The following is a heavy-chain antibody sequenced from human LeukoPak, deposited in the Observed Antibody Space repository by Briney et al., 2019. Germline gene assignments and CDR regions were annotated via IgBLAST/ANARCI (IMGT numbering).Heavy chain of an antibody. Sequence: GGSLRLSCAASGFTFSDYYMSWIRQAPGKGLEWVSYISSSGSTIYYADSVKGRFTISRDNAKNSLYLQMNSLRAEDTAVYYCARSSEIFGVVILFDYWGQGTLVTVSS. CDR1: GFTFSDYY. CDR2: ISSSGSTI. J-gene: IGHJ4*02. D-gene: IGHD3-3*01. CDR3: ARSSEIFGVVILFDY. V-gene: IGHV3-11*04.